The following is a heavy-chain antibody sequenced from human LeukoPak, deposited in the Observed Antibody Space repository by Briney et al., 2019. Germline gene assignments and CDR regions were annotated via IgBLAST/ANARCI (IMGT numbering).Heavy chain of an antibody. CDR3: ARVSYDFWSGYDYYYMDV. J-gene: IGHJ6*03. CDR1: GFTFSSYS. V-gene: IGHV3-48*01. CDR2: ISSSSSTI. D-gene: IGHD3-3*01. Sequence: PGGSLRLSCAASGFTFSSYSMNWVRQAPGKGLEWISYISSSSSTIYYADSVKGRFTISRDNAKNSLYLQMNSLRAEDTAVYYCARVSYDFWSGYDYYYMDVWGKGTTVTVSS.